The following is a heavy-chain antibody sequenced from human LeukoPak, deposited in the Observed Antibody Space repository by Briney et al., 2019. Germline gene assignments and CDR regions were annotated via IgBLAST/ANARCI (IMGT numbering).Heavy chain of an antibody. CDR2: ISGSGGST. Sequence: GGSLRLSCAASGFTFSSYAMSWVRQAPGKGLEWVSAISGSGGSTYYADSVKGRFTISRDNAKNSLYLQMNSLRAEDTAVYYCARSNYDSSGYPIDYWGQGTLVTVSS. D-gene: IGHD3-22*01. J-gene: IGHJ4*02. V-gene: IGHV3-23*01. CDR1: GFTFSSYA. CDR3: ARSNYDSSGYPIDY.